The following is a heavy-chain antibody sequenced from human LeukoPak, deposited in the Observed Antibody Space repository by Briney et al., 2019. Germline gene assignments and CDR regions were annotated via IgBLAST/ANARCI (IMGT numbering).Heavy chain of an antibody. V-gene: IGHV1-2*02. CDR3: ARGYSYGPNYFDY. CDR2: INPNSGGT. Sequence: ASVKVSCKASGYTFTGYYMHWVRQAPGQGLEWMGWINPNSGGTNYAQKFQGRVTMTRDTSISTAYMELSRLRSDDTAVYYCARGYSYGPNYFDYWGQGTLVTVSS. D-gene: IGHD5-18*01. CDR1: GYTFTGYY. J-gene: IGHJ4*02.